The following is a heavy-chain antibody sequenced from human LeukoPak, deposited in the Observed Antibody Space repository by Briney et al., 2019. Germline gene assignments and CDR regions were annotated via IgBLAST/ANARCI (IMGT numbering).Heavy chain of an antibody. CDR3: ARGYYYDSSGYVFAFDY. CDR2: IWYDGSNK. CDR1: GFTFSSYG. Sequence: GGSLRLSCAASGFTFSSYGMHWVRQAPGKGLEWVAVIWYDGSNKYYADSVEGRFTISRDNSKNTLYLQMNSLRAEDTAVYYCARGYYYDSSGYVFAFDYWGQGTLVTVSS. V-gene: IGHV3-33*01. D-gene: IGHD3-22*01. J-gene: IGHJ4*02.